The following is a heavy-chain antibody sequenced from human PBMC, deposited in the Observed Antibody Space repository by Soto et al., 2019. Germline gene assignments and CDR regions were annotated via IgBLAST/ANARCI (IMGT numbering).Heavy chain of an antibody. D-gene: IGHD2-21*02. Sequence: GASVKVSFKASGYTFTSYGISWVRQAPGQGLEWMGWISAYNGNTNYAQKLQGRVTITRDTSASTAYMELSSLRSEDTAVYYCARSIVVVTAIDYWGQGTLVTVSS. V-gene: IGHV1-18*01. CDR1: GYTFTSYG. CDR2: ISAYNGNT. J-gene: IGHJ4*02. CDR3: ARSIVVVTAIDY.